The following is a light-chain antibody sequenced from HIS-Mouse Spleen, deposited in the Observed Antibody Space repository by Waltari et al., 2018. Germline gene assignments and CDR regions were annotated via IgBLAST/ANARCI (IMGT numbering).Light chain of an antibody. CDR3: QQYNSYSRT. J-gene: IGKJ1*01. V-gene: IGKV1-5*03. CDR2: KAS. CDR1: QSISSW. Sequence: DIQMTQSPSTLSASVGDRVTITCRASQSISSWLAWYQQKPGKAPKLLSYKASSLDSGVPSRFSGSGSGTEFTLTISSLQPDDFATYYCQQYNSYSRTFGQGTKVEIK.